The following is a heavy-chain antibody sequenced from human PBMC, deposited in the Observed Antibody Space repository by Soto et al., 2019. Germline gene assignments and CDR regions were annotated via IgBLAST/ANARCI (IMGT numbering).Heavy chain of an antibody. CDR1: GGTFSGYA. D-gene: IGHD3-10*01. J-gene: IGHJ4*02. CDR2: IIPSFGTA. CDR3: ARDIISGSYSSGYGY. V-gene: IGHV1-69*01. Sequence: QVQLVQSGAEVKKPGSSVKVSCKASGGTFSGYAISWVRQAPGQGLEWLGGIIPSFGTANYAQKFQGRATITENESTSTAYMGLRILRSEDTAVYYCARDIISGSYSSGYGYWGQGTLVTVSS.